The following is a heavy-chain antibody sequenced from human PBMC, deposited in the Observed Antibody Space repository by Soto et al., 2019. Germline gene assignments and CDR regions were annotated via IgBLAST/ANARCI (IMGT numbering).Heavy chain of an antibody. D-gene: IGHD6-19*01. Sequence: QVQLVQSGAEVKKPGASVKVSCKASGYTFTSYYMHWVRQAPGQGLEWMGIINPSGGSTSYAQKFQGGVTMTRDSATSTVYMELSSLRSEDTAVYYCARGHSSGWVLGYWGQGTLVTVSS. CDR3: ARGHSSGWVLGY. CDR1: GYTFTSYY. J-gene: IGHJ4*02. V-gene: IGHV1-46*03. CDR2: INPSGGST.